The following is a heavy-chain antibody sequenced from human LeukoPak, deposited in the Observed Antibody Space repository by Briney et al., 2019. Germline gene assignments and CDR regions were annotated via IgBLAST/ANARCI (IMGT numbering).Heavy chain of an antibody. CDR2: IYYSGST. V-gene: IGHV4-39*01. Sequence: ASETLSLTCTVSGGSISSSSYYWGWIRQPPGKGLEWFVGIYYSGSTYYNPSLKSRVTISVDTSKNQFSLKLSSVTAADTAVYYCASYGSGSSRSFDYWGQGTLVTVSS. J-gene: IGHJ4*02. CDR3: ASYGSGSSRSFDY. D-gene: IGHD3-10*01. CDR1: GGSISSSSYY.